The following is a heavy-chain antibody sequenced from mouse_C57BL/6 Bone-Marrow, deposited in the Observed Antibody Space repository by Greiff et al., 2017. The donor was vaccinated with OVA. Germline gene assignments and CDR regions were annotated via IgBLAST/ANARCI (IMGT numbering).Heavy chain of an antibody. CDR1: GYTFTSYW. J-gene: IGHJ3*01. CDR2: IDPSDSYN. V-gene: IGHV1-50*01. CDR3: AREKDGSYGFAY. Sequence: VKLQQPGAELVKPGASVKLSCKASGYTFTSYWMQWVKQRPGQGLEWIGEIDPSDSYNNYNQKFTGKATLTVDTYSCTAYMQLRSLTSEDSAVYYCAREKDGSYGFAYWGQGTLVTVSA. D-gene: IGHD2-3*01.